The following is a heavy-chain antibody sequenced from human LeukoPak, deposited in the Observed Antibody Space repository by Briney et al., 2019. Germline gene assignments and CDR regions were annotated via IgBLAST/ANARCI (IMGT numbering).Heavy chain of an antibody. V-gene: IGHV4-59*01. Sequence: SETLSLTCSVSGGSISSYYWSWIRQPPGKGLEWIGYIYYSGSTNYNPSLKSRVTISVHTSKNQFSLKLRSVTAAGTAVYYCARGMYSSSRLVYYYMDVWGKGTTVTVSS. CDR1: GGSISSYY. CDR3: ARGMYSSSRLVYYYMDV. CDR2: IYYSGST. D-gene: IGHD6-6*01. J-gene: IGHJ6*03.